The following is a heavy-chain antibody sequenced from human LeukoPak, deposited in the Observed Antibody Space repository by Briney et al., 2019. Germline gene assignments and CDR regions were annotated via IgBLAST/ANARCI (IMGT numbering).Heavy chain of an antibody. D-gene: IGHD1-26*01. CDR1: GGSISSYY. CDR3: ARGSGGATNLDY. V-gene: IGHV4-59*01. J-gene: IGHJ4*02. Sequence: KPSETPSLTYTVSGGSISSYYWSWIRQPPGKGLEWIGYIYYSGSTNYNPSLKSRVTISVDTSKNQFSLKLSSVTAADTAVYYCARGSGGATNLDYWGQGTLVTVSS. CDR2: IYYSGST.